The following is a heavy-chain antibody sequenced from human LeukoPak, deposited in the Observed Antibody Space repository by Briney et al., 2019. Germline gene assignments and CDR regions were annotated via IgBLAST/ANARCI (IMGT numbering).Heavy chain of an antibody. CDR1: GFTFSSYA. CDR2: ISSNGGST. J-gene: IGHJ4*02. CDR3: AREGYYDSSGYPSPVDY. D-gene: IGHD3-22*01. Sequence: PGGSLRLSCAASGFTFSSYAMHWVRQAPGKGLEYVSAISSNGGSTYYAHSVKGRFTISRDNSKNTLYLQMGSPRAEDMAVYYCAREGYYDSSGYPSPVDYWGQGTLVTVSS. V-gene: IGHV3-64*01.